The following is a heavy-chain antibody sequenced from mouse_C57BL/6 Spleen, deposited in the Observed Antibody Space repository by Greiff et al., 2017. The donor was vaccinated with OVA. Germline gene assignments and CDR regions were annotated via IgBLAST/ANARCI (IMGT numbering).Heavy chain of an antibody. CDR2: IYPGSGST. CDR1: GYTFTSYW. CDR3: ARDNYGSSSSWFAY. Sequence: VQLQQPGAELVKPGASVKMSCKASGYTFTSYWITWVKQRPGQGLEWIGDIYPGSGSTNYNEKFKSKATLTVDKSSSTAYMQLSSLTSEDSAVYYCARDNYGSSSSWFAYWGQGTLVTVSA. V-gene: IGHV1-55*01. D-gene: IGHD1-1*01. J-gene: IGHJ3*01.